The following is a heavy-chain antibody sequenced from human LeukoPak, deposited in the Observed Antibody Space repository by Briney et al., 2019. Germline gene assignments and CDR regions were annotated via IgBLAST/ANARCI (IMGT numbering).Heavy chain of an antibody. V-gene: IGHV3-30-3*01. Sequence: GGSLRLSCAASGFTFSSYAMHWVRQAPGKGLEWVAVISYDGSNKYYADSVKGRFTISRDNSKNTLYLQMNSLRAEDTAVYYCARDPHDFWSGYGYYFDYWGQGTLVTVSS. CDR2: ISYDGSNK. D-gene: IGHD3-3*01. J-gene: IGHJ4*02. CDR3: ARDPHDFWSGYGYYFDY. CDR1: GFTFSSYA.